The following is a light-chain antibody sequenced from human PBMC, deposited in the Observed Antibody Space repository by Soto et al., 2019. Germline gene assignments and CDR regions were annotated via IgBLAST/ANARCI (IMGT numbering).Light chain of an antibody. Sequence: EIVLTQSPATLSLSPGERATLSCRASQSVSIFLTWYQQKPGQAPRLLIYGASTRATGIPDRFSGSGSGTDFTLTISRLESEDSAVYYCQQYGSSPTWTFGQGTKVDIK. CDR1: QSVSIF. CDR2: GAS. J-gene: IGKJ1*01. V-gene: IGKV3-20*01. CDR3: QQYGSSPTWT.